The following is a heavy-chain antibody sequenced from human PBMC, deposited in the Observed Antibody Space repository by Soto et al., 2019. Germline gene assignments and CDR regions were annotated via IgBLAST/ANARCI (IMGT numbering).Heavy chain of an antibody. CDR2: IWYAGSDK. V-gene: IGHV3-33*01. J-gene: IGHJ6*02. Sequence: PGGSLRLSCAASGVIFSSYGMHWVRQAPGKGLEWLAVIWYAGSDKYYADSVKGRFTISRDNFKNTLYLQMNSLRVEDTAVYYCTRDRGGTYHLYGMDVWGQGTTVTVS. CDR1: GVIFSSYG. D-gene: IGHD3-10*01. CDR3: TRDRGGTYHLYGMDV.